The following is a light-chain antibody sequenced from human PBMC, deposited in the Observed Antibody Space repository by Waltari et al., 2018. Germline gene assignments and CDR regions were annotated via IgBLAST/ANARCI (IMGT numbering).Light chain of an antibody. Sequence: EIVLTQSPGTLSLSPGERATLSCRASQSVGKSLAWYQHKPGQAPRLLIYDASSRATGIPDRFSGSGSGTDFSLTISRLGPEDFSVYYCQHYVTLPATFGQGTKVEV. V-gene: IGKV3-20*01. CDR3: QHYVTLPAT. CDR2: DAS. CDR1: QSVGKS. J-gene: IGKJ1*01.